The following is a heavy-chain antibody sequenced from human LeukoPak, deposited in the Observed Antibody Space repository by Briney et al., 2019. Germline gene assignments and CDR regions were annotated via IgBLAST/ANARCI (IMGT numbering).Heavy chain of an antibody. V-gene: IGHV4-4*02. J-gene: IGHJ5*02. CDR1: GGSISSSNW. CDR3: ARGLYYSPPDP. Sequence: PSGTLSLTCAVSGGSISSSNWWSWVRQPPGRGLEWIGEINHSGSTNYNPSLKSRVTISVDTSKNQFSLKLSSVTAADTAVYYCARGLYYSPPDPWGQGTLVTVSS. D-gene: IGHD3-10*01. CDR2: INHSGST.